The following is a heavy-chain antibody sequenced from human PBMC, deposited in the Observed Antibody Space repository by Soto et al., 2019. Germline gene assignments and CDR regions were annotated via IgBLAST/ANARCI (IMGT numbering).Heavy chain of an antibody. D-gene: IGHD1-1*01. CDR1: GYTFTSYD. CDR2: MNPNTGNS. J-gene: IGHJ4*02. CDR3: ARRAETNGWNGFGADKYYFDF. V-gene: IGHV1-8*01. Sequence: QVQLVQSGAEVRKPRASVKVSCEASGYTFTSYDIYWVRQATGQGLEWMGWMNPNTGNSGYAQKFKGRVTMTSDTSISTAHMELSSLRSEDTAVYYCARRAETNGWNGFGADKYYFDFWGQGTLVTVSS.